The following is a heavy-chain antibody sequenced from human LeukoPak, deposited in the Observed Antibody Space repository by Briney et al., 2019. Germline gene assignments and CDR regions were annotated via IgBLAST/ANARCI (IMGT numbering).Heavy chain of an antibody. CDR3: ARGGAARLHFQN. Sequence: SETLSLTCTVSGDSISNRNCWTWVRQPPGKGLEWIGEIYHNGATNYKPSLKSRVTMSLDKSKNQFSLNLNSVTAADTAVYYCARGGAARLHFQNWGQGTLVTVSS. V-gene: IGHV4-4*02. CDR1: GDSISNRNC. J-gene: IGHJ1*01. CDR2: IYHNGAT. D-gene: IGHD6-6*01.